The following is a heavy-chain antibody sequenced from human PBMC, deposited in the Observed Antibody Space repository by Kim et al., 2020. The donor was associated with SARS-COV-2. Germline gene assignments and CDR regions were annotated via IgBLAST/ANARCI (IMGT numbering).Heavy chain of an antibody. Sequence: ASVKVSCKASGYPFTKCAMNWVRQAPGQGFEWMGWINTNTGNPTYAQGFTGRFVFSLDTSVSTAYLQISSLKAEDTAVYYCASSTTGEHYWGQGTLVTVSS. J-gene: IGHJ4*02. CDR2: INTNTGNP. CDR3: ASSTTGEHY. CDR1: GYPFTKCA. D-gene: IGHD1-1*01. V-gene: IGHV7-4-1*02.